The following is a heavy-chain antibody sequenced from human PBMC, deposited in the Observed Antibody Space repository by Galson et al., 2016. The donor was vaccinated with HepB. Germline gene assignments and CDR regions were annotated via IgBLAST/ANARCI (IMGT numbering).Heavy chain of an antibody. CDR2: ISTSSETI. CDR1: GFRFSSYS. D-gene: IGHD1-1*01. V-gene: IGHV3-48*03. CDR3: AKAEGYNWNDGDLEY. Sequence: SLRLSCAASGFRFSSYSMNWVRQAPGKGLEWISYISTSSETISYADSVKGRFTISRDNARNSVSLLMNSLRVEDTAVYYCAKAEGYNWNDGDLEYWGQGTLVTVSS. J-gene: IGHJ4*02.